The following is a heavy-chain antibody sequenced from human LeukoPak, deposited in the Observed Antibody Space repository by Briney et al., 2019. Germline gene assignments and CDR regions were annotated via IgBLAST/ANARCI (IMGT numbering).Heavy chain of an antibody. CDR3: ARPEDLIVGATSQALESLDY. V-gene: IGHV1-18*01. D-gene: IGHD1-26*01. Sequence: ASVKVSCKASGYTFTIYGISWVRQAPGQGLEWMGWMSAYNGNTNYAQKLQGRVTMTTDTSTSTAYMELRSLRSEDTAVYYCARPEDLIVGATSQALESLDYWGQGTLVTVSS. CDR2: MSAYNGNT. J-gene: IGHJ4*02. CDR1: GYTFTIYG.